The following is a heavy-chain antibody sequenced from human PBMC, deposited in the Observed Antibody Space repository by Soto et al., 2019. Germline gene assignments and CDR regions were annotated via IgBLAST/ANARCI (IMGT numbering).Heavy chain of an antibody. Sequence: QIHLVQSGGEVKKPGASVKVSCKTSGYTFTTYGISWVRQAPGQGLEWTRWITPFNDNTNYAQNLQGRVTMTTDTATNTAYLELRSLTSSDTAVYYCARTDKGDYVPPLDNWGQGTLVTVSS. CDR1: GYTFTTYG. D-gene: IGHD4-17*01. CDR3: ARTDKGDYVPPLDN. V-gene: IGHV1-18*01. CDR2: ITPFNDNT. J-gene: IGHJ4*02.